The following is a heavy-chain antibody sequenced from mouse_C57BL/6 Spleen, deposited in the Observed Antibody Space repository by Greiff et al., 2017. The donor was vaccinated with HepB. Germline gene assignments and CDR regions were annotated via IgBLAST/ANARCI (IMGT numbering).Heavy chain of an antibody. J-gene: IGHJ4*01. CDR2: IYPGDGDT. CDR3: ARGYYYGSSYDYAMDY. Sequence: LQQSGASVKISCKASGYAFSSYWMNWVKQRPGKGLEWIGQIYPGDGDTNYNGKFKGKATLTADKSSSTAYMQLSSLTSEDSAVYFCARGYYYGSSYDYAMDYWGQGTSVTVSS. CDR1: GYAFSSYW. D-gene: IGHD1-1*01. V-gene: IGHV1-80*01.